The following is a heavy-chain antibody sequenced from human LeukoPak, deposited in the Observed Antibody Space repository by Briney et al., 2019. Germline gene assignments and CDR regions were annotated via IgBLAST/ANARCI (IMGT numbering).Heavy chain of an antibody. V-gene: IGHV3-23*01. CDR3: AKVSYDSSGYYDFDY. CDR2: ISGSGGST. Sequence: GGSLRLSCAASGFTFSSYAMSWVRQAPGKGLEWVSAISGSGGSTYYADSVKGRFTISRDNSKNTLYLQMNSLRAEDTAVYYCAKVSYDSSGYYDFDYWGQGTLVTVSS. D-gene: IGHD3-22*01. CDR1: GFTFSSYA. J-gene: IGHJ4*02.